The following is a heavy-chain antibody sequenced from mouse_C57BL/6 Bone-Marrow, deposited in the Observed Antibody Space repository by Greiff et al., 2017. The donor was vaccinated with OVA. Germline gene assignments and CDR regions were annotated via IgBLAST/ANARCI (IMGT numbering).Heavy chain of an antibody. J-gene: IGHJ2*01. D-gene: IGHD1-1*01. Sequence: VQLQQPGAELVMPGASVKLSCKASGYTFTSYWMHWVKQRPGQGLEWIGEIDPSDSYTNYNQKFKGKSTLTVDKSSSTAYMQLSSLTSEDSAVYYCARCPTTVVALDYWGQGTTLTVSS. CDR2: IDPSDSYT. CDR1: GYTFTSYW. CDR3: ARCPTTVVALDY. V-gene: IGHV1-69*01.